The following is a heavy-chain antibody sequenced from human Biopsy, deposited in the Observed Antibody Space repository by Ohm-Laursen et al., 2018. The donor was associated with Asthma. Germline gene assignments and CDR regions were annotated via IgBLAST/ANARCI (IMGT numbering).Heavy chain of an antibody. CDR1: GYSLTDLS. V-gene: IGHV1-24*01. D-gene: IGHD4-17*01. Sequence: ASVKVSCKISGYSLTDLSMHWVRQAPGQGLEWMGGHDHEEGGTVNARRFQGRVTMTEDTSTDTAYTELSSLSSDDTAVYYCASDFPKDYVRYNFQFWGQGTLATVSS. J-gene: IGHJ4*02. CDR2: HDHEEGGT. CDR3: ASDFPKDYVRYNFQF.